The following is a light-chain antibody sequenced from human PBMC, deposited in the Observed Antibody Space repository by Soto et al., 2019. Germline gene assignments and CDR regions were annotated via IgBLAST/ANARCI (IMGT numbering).Light chain of an antibody. CDR1: QSVSNNY. Sequence: ENVLTQSPGTLSLSPGERATLSCRASQSVSNNYLAWYQQIPGQSPRLLIFGASKMATGIPDRFSGSESGTDFTLTISRLESEDCAVYYCHKYGSSQWTFGQGTKVQIE. CDR2: GAS. CDR3: HKYGSSQWT. J-gene: IGKJ1*01. V-gene: IGKV3-20*01.